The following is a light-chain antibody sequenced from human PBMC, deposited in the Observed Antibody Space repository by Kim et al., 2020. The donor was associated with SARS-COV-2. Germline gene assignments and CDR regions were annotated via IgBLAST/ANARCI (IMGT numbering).Light chain of an antibody. Sequence: SYELTQTSSVSVSPGQTARITCSGDVLAKKYARWFQQKPGQAPGLVIYKDSERPSGIPERFSGSSSGTTVTLTISGAQVEDEADYYCYSAADNNVVFGGGTQLTVL. J-gene: IGLJ2*01. CDR3: YSAADNNVV. CDR1: VLAKKY. CDR2: KDS. V-gene: IGLV3-27*01.